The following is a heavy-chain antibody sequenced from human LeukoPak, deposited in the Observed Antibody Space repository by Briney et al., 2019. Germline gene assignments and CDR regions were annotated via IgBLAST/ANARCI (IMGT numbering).Heavy chain of an antibody. CDR2: ISGDGVST. D-gene: IGHD5-18*01. CDR1: GFXFDDYA. CDR3: AKDQIQLWSFDY. V-gene: IGHV3-43*02. Sequence: PGGSLRLSCAASGFXFDDYAIHWVRQAPGKGLEWVSLISGDGVSTYYADSVKGRFTISRDNSKNSLYLQMNSLRTEDTALYYCAKDQIQLWSFDYWGQGTLVTVSS. J-gene: IGHJ4*02.